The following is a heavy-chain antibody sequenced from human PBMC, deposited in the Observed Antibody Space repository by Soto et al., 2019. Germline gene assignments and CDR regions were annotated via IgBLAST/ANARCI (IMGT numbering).Heavy chain of an antibody. CDR1: GGTFSSYA. CDR2: IIPIFGTA. Sequence: QVQLVQSGAEVKKPGSSVKVSCKASGGTFSSYAISWVRQAPGQGLEWMGGIIPIFGTANYAQKFQGRVTTTTDXXTSTAYMELSSLRSEDTAVYYCAREGGEGVVQPDYWGQGTLVTVSS. J-gene: IGHJ4*02. V-gene: IGHV1-69*05. CDR3: AREGGEGVVQPDY. D-gene: IGHD2-15*01.